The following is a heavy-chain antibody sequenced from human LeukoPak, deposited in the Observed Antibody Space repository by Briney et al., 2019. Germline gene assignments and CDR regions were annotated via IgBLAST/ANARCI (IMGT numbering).Heavy chain of an antibody. D-gene: IGHD6-19*01. Sequence: PGGSLRLSCAASGFTFSSYAMHWVRQAPGKGLEWVAVISYDGSNKYYADSVKGRFTISRDNSKNTLYLQMNSLRAEDTAVYYCARDKSSSGWWNSFLLDYWGQGTLVTVSS. CDR2: ISYDGSNK. CDR1: GFTFSSYA. V-gene: IGHV3-30-3*01. CDR3: ARDKSSSGWWNSFLLDY. J-gene: IGHJ4*02.